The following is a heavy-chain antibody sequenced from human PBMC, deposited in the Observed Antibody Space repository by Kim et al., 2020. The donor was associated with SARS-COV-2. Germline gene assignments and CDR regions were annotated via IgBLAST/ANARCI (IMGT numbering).Heavy chain of an antibody. CDR3: ARFSGQGVFDI. J-gene: IGHJ3*02. V-gene: IGHV7-4-1*02. Sequence: ASVKVSCTGSGYTFTDYAMNWVRQAPGQGLEWMGWINTNTGKPKYAHGFTGRFVFSLDTSVSTAYLQISNLRAEDTAVYYCARFSGQGVFDIWGQGTMVT. D-gene: IGHD5-12*01. CDR1: GYTFTDYA. CDR2: INTNTGKP.